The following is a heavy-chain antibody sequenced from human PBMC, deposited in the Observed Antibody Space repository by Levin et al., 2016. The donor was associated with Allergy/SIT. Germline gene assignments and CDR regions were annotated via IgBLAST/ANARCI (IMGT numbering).Heavy chain of an antibody. V-gene: IGHV2-70*01. J-gene: IGHJ6*02. Sequence: SGPTLVKPTQTLTLTCTFSGFSLSTSEICVSWIRQPPGKALEWLAIIDWNDVKHYSSSLKTRLTISKDTSKNQVVLTMTNVDPVDTGTYYCARGCPSTWLSYYNSNAMDVWGQGTTVTVSS. CDR1: GFSLSTSEIC. CDR2: IDWNDVK. CDR3: ARGCPSTWLSYYNSNAMDV. D-gene: IGHD6-13*01.